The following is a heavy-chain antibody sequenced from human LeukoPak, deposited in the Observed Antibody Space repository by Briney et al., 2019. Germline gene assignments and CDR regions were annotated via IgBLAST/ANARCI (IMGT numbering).Heavy chain of an antibody. CDR1: GGSISSYY. V-gene: IGHV4-59*01. D-gene: IGHD3-10*01. CDR3: ARSPLLWFGELSENWFDP. J-gene: IGHJ5*02. Sequence: SETLSLTCTVSGGSISSYYWSWIRQPPGKGLEWIGYIYYSGSTNYNPSLKSRVTISVDTSKNQFSLKLSSVTAADTAVYYCARSPLLWFGELSENWFDPWGQGTLVTVSS. CDR2: IYYSGST.